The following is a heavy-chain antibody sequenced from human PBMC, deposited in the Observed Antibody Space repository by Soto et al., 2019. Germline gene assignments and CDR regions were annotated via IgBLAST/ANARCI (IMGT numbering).Heavy chain of an antibody. CDR1: GFFFSSYA. CDR2: IGGSGGYK. Sequence: GGSLRLSCAASGFFFSSYAMSWVRQAPGKGLEWVSGIGGSGGYKSYADSVKGRFTISRDNSKDTLYLQMESLGAEDTAVYYCAKDAAMVSSTFNYFDYWGQGTLVTVSS. CDR3: AKDAAMVSSTFNYFDY. V-gene: IGHV3-23*01. D-gene: IGHD6-13*01. J-gene: IGHJ4*02.